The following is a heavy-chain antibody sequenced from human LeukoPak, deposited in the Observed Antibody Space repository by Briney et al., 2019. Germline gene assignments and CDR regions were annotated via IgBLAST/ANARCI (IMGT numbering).Heavy chain of an antibody. CDR1: GFTFSSYW. J-gene: IGHJ4*02. Sequence: GGSLRLSCAASGFTFSSYWMSWVRQPPGKGLEWVANIKQDGSEKYYVDSVKGRFTISRDNAKNSLYLQMNSLRAEDTAVYYCARERYYGSGKIDYWGQGTLVTVSS. CDR2: IKQDGSEK. CDR3: ARERYYGSGKIDY. V-gene: IGHV3-7*01. D-gene: IGHD3-10*01.